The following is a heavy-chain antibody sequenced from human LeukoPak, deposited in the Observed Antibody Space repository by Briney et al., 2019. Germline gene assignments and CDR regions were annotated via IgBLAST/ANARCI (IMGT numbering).Heavy chain of an antibody. J-gene: IGHJ4*02. Sequence: LETLSLTCAVYGGSFSGYYWSWIRQPPGKGLEWIGEINHSGSTNYNPSLKSRVTISVDTSKNQFSLKLSSVTAADTAVYYCARYYYDSSGYRNYFDYWGQGTLVTVSS. V-gene: IGHV4-34*01. CDR3: ARYYYDSSGYRNYFDY. CDR2: INHSGST. D-gene: IGHD3-22*01. CDR1: GGSFSGYY.